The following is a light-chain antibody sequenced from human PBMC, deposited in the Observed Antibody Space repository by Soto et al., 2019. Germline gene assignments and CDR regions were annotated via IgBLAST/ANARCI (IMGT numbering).Light chain of an antibody. CDR2: AAS. V-gene: IGKV1-27*01. J-gene: IGKJ3*01. Sequence: DIQMTQSPSSLSASVGDRVTITCRASQDINNYLAWYQQKPGKPPKLLIYAASTLQSGVPSRFSGGGSGTDFTITINSLQPEDVATYYCQRYNNGPPCTFGPGTKV. CDR3: QRYNNGPPCT. CDR1: QDINNY.